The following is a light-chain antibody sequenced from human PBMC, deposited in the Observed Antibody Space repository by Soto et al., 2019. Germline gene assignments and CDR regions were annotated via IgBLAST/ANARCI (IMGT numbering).Light chain of an antibody. V-gene: IGLV1-44*01. CDR3: AAWDDSLNGVV. J-gene: IGLJ2*01. CDR1: SSNIGGNT. Sequence: QSVLTQPPSASGTPGQRVAISCSGSSSNIGGNTVKWYQQLPGTAPKLLIYSNNQRPSGVPDRFSGSKSGTSASLAISGLQSEDEADYHCAAWDDSLNGVVFGGGTKVTVL. CDR2: SNN.